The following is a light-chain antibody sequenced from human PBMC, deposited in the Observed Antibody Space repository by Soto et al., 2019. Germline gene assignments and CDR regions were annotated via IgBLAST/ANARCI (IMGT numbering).Light chain of an antibody. V-gene: IGKV3-20*01. Sequence: EIVLTQSPGTLSLSPGERATLFCRASQSVSSSYLAWYQQKPGQAPRLLIYGASSRATDIPDRFSGSGSGTDFTLTITRLEPEDFAVYYCQQYGTSPPITFGQGTRLEIK. CDR1: QSVSSSY. CDR3: QQYGTSPPIT. CDR2: GAS. J-gene: IGKJ5*01.